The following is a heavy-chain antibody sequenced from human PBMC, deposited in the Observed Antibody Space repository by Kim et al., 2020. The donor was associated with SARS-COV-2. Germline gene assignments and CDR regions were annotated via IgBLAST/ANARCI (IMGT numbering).Heavy chain of an antibody. D-gene: IGHD3-10*01. CDR3: AALDTVQVPGGI. V-gene: IGHV3-7*01. J-gene: IGHJ4*02. Sequence: YCDSVNGRFTMSRDNATNSLYLPMSSLRTEDTAIYYCAALDTVQVPGGIWGQGTLVTVSS.